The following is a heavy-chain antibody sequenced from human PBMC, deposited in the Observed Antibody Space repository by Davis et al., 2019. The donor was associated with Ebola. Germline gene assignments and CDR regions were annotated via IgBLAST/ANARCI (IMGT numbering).Heavy chain of an antibody. Sequence: TFSSYAMSWVRQAPGKGLEWIGSIYYSGSTYYNPSLKSRVTISVDTSKNQFSLKLSSVTAADTAVYYCARQGFDGMDVWGQGTTVTVSS. V-gene: IGHV4-39*01. CDR3: ARQGFDGMDV. J-gene: IGHJ6*02. CDR2: IYYSGST. CDR1: TFSSYA.